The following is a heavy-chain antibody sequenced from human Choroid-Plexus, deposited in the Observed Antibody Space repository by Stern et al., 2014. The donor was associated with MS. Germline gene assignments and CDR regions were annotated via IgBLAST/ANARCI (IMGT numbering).Heavy chain of an antibody. CDR2: IYWDDEK. V-gene: IGHV2-5*02. J-gene: IGHJ5*02. CDR1: GFSLSTSGAG. Sequence: QVTLKESGPTLVKPTQTLTLTCTFSGFSLSTSGAGVTWIRQPPGKALEWLAVIYWDDEKRYSPSLKTRLTITRDTSKSQVVLTMTSMDPVDTATYCCAHLFSDASSSWFDPWGQGTLVTVSS. CDR3: AHLFSDASSSWFDP. D-gene: IGHD6-6*01.